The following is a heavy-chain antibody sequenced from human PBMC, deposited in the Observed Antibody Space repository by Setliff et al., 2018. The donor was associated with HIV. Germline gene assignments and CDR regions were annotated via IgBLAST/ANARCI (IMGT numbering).Heavy chain of an antibody. D-gene: IGHD2-15*01. Sequence: SETLSLTCTVSGGSINYCYWSWIRQPPGKNPEYIGYIHPSGETYYSPSLMSRLTISLDTANNRFSLRLTSATAADTAIYYCARKAADVSGGGMDVWGQGTTVTVS. CDR3: ARKAADVSGGGMDV. CDR2: IHPSGET. J-gene: IGHJ6*02. V-gene: IGHV4-4*08. CDR1: GGSINYCY.